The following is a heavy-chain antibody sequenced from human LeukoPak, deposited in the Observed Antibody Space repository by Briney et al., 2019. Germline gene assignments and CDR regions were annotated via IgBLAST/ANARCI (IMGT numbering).Heavy chain of an antibody. Sequence: PSQTLSLTCTVSGGSISSGGYYWSWIRQPPGKGLEWIGYIYHSGSTYYNPSLKSRVTISVDRSKNQFSLKLSSVTAADTAVYYCARVTPVGCSSTSCQDPYFDYWGQGTLVTVSS. V-gene: IGHV4-30-2*01. CDR1: GGSISSGGYY. CDR2: IYHSGST. D-gene: IGHD2-2*01. J-gene: IGHJ4*02. CDR3: ARVTPVGCSSTSCQDPYFDY.